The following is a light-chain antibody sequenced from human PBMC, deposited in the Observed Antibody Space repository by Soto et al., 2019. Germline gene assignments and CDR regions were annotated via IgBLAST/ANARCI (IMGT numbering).Light chain of an antibody. CDR1: QSIGSNK. J-gene: IGKJ1*01. V-gene: IGKV3-20*01. CDR3: QQYGRSPWT. CDR2: GAS. Sequence: EHVLTQSPGTLSLSPGEKATLACRSSQSIGSNKLAWYQQKPGQAPSLLIHGASTRATGVPDRFSGSGSGTDFTLTISRLEPEDFAVYYCQQYGRSPWTFGQGTKV.